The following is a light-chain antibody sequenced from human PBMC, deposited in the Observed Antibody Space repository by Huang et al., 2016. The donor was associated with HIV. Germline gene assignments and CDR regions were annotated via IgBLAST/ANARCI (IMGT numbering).Light chain of an antibody. Sequence: AVQLTQFPSSLSASVGDRVVITCRASQDISTSLAWYQQKQGMAPKHLIAAASKLQSGVATRCSGDSAGAYFTLVITNVQPEDVATYYCQQLHDYPVTFGRGTRLDIK. CDR1: QDISTS. CDR3: QQLHDYPVT. J-gene: IGKJ5*01. V-gene: IGKV1D-13*01. CDR2: AAS.